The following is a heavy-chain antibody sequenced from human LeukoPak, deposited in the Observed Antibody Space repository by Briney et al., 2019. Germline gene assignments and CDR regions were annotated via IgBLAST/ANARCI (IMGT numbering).Heavy chain of an antibody. CDR1: GYTFTDYY. CDR2: INPNSGGT. Sequence: ASVKVSCKASGYTFTDYYINWGRQAPGQGLEWMGWINPNSGGTNYALKFQGRVTMTRDTSIRTAYMELSRLRSDDTAVYYCARGRSSSWYNWFGPWGQGTLVTVSS. D-gene: IGHD6-13*01. V-gene: IGHV1-2*02. J-gene: IGHJ5*02. CDR3: ARGRSSSWYNWFGP.